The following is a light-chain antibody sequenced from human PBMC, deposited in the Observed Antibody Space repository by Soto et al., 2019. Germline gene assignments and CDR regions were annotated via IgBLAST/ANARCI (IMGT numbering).Light chain of an antibody. Sequence: EIVMTQSPATLSVSPGERATLSCRASQSVSGNLAWYQQKPGQAPRLLIYGASTRTTGIPARFSGSGSGTEFTLTISSLQSEDFAVYYCKQYNNWPPTFGQGTKVEIK. CDR1: QSVSGN. J-gene: IGKJ1*01. CDR3: KQYNNWPPT. CDR2: GAS. V-gene: IGKV3D-15*01.